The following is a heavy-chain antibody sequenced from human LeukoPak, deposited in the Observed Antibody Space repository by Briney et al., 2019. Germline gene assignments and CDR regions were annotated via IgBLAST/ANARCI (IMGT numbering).Heavy chain of an antibody. CDR1: GGSFSGYY. CDR2: ISHSGST. D-gene: IGHD2-8*01. Sequence: SETLSLTCAVYGGSFSGYYWSWIRQPPGKGLEWIGEISHSGSTNYNPSLKSRVTISVDTSKNQFSLKLSSVTAADTAVYYCARGRMGRRRFDYWGQGTLVTVSS. J-gene: IGHJ4*02. V-gene: IGHV4-34*01. CDR3: ARGRMGRRRFDY.